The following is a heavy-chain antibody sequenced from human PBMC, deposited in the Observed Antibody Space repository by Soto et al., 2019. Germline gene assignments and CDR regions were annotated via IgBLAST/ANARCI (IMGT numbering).Heavy chain of an antibody. V-gene: IGHV4-59*01. J-gene: IGHJ4*02. D-gene: IGHD5-18*01. CDR1: GGSISSYY. CDR2: IYYSGST. Sequence: QVQLQESGPGLVKPSETLSLTCTVSGGSISSYYWSWIRQPPGKGLEWIGYIYYSGSTNYNPSLKSRVTISVDTSKNQFSLKLSSVTAAGTAVYYCASGYSYGYDDPFDYWGQGTLVTVSS. CDR3: ASGYSYGYDDPFDY.